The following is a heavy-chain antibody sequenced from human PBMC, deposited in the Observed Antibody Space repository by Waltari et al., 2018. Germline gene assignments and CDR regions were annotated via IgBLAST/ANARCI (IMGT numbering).Heavy chain of an antibody. CDR1: VYSLSDLS. J-gene: IGHJ4*02. CDR3: ATDAFGGSLIRGVNFNY. D-gene: IGHD3-10*01. V-gene: IGHV1-24*01. Sequence: QVQLLQFGTEVKKTGASVKVSCNVSVYSLSDLSIHWVRQTPGKGLEWMGGFDPQDAETMYAKKFQGRVTMTEDTSTDIAYMELTNLRSDDTATYYCATDAFGGSLIRGVNFNYWGQGTLVHVSS. CDR2: FDPQDAET.